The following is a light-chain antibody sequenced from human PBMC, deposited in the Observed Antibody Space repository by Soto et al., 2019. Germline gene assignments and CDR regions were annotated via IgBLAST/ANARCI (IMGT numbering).Light chain of an antibody. CDR2: GAS. Sequence: EIVLTQSPGTLSLSPGERATLSCRASQSVRSSYLAWYQQKPGQAPRLLIYGASSRATGIPDRFSGSGSGTDFTLTISRLESEDFVVYDCQQYGSSPLTFGGGTKVDIK. CDR1: QSVRSSY. CDR3: QQYGSSPLT. J-gene: IGKJ4*01. V-gene: IGKV3-20*01.